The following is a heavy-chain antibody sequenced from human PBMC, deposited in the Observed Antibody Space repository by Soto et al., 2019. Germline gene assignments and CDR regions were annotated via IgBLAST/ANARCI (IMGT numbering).Heavy chain of an antibody. CDR2: ISSSGSTI. CDR3: ARNWHLGESWFDP. V-gene: IGHV3-11*01. CDR1: GFTFSDYY. J-gene: IGHJ5*02. Sequence: PGGSLRLSCAASGFTFSDYYMSWIRQAPGKGLEWVSYISSSGSTIYYADSVKGRFTISRDNAKNSLYLQMNSLRAEDTAVYYCARNWHLGESWFDPWAQGTLVTVSS. D-gene: IGHD3-16*01.